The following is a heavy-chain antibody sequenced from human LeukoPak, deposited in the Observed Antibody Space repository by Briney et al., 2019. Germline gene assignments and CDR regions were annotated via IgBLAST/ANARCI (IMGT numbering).Heavy chain of an antibody. V-gene: IGHV4-4*07. Sequence: SETLSLTCTVSGGSISSYYWSWIRQPAGKGLEWIGHIYTTGSTNYNPSLKSRVTMSVDTSKNQFSLKLSSVTAADTAVYYCARHPSGSGWIRAAFDIWGQGTMVTVSS. D-gene: IGHD6-19*01. J-gene: IGHJ3*02. CDR1: GGSISSYY. CDR2: IYTTGST. CDR3: ARHPSGSGWIRAAFDI.